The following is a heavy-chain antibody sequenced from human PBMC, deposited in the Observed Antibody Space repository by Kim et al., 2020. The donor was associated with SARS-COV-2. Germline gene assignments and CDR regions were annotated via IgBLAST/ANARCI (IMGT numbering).Heavy chain of an antibody. D-gene: IGHD4-17*01. CDR3: ARWSYGDYAHYYYGMDV. CDR2: INPNSGGT. V-gene: IGHV1-2*06. CDR1: GYTFTGYY. J-gene: IGHJ6*02. Sequence: ASVKVSCKASGYTFTGYYMHWVRQAPGQGLEWMGRINPNSGGTNYAQKFQGRVTMTRDTSISTAYMELSRLRSDDTAVYYCARWSYGDYAHYYYGMDVWGQGTTVTVSS.